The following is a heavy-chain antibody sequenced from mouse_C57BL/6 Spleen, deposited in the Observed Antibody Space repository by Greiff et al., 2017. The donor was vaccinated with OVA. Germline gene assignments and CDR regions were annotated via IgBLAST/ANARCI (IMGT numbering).Heavy chain of an antibody. Sequence: QVQLQQPGAELVMPGASVKLSCKASGYTFPSYWMHWVKQRPGQGLEWIGEIDPSDSYTNYNQKFKGKSTLTVDKSSSTAYMQLSSLTSEDSAVYCCARGQLSPSWFAYWGQGTLVTVSA. CDR1: GYTFPSYW. J-gene: IGHJ3*01. CDR2: IDPSDSYT. V-gene: IGHV1-69*01. CDR3: ARGQLSPSWFAY. D-gene: IGHD3-2*02.